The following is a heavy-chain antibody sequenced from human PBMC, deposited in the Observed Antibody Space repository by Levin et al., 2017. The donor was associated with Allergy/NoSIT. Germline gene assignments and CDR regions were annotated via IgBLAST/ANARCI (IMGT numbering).Heavy chain of an antibody. V-gene: IGHV3-23*01. D-gene: IGHD3-10*01. CDR2: ISASGGRT. CDR3: AKVGHFGPYFDY. CDR1: GFPFSSSA. J-gene: IGHJ4*02. Sequence: LSLTCAASGFPFSSSAMSWVRQAPGKGLEWVSSISASGGRTYHADPVKGRFTISRDNSKNTLYLQMNSLRAEDTAVYYCAKVGHFGPYFDYWGQGTLVTVSS.